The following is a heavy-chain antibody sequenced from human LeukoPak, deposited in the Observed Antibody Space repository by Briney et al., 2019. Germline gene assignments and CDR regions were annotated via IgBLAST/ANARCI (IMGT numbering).Heavy chain of an antibody. CDR3: AKDPARITLFGVDNQIPGYYFDY. D-gene: IGHD3-3*01. V-gene: IGHV3-30*02. Sequence: PGGSLRLSYAASGFTFSSYGMHWVRQAPGKGLEWVAFIRYDGSNKYYADSVKGRFTISRDNSKNTLYLQMNSLRAEDTAVYYCAKDPARITLFGVDNQIPGYYFDYWGQGTLVTVSS. CDR1: GFTFSSYG. J-gene: IGHJ4*02. CDR2: IRYDGSNK.